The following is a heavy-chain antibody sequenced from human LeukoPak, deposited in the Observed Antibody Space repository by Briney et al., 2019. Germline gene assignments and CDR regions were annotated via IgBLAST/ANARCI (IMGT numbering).Heavy chain of an antibody. J-gene: IGHJ3*02. D-gene: IGHD2-2*01. CDR3: ARGCSSTNDAFDI. Sequence: PSETLSLTCAVYGGSFSGYDWRWIRQPPGKGLEWIGEINHSGSTNYNPSLKSRVTISVGTSKNQFSLKLSSVTAADTAVYYCARGCSSTNDAFDIWGQGTMVTVSS. V-gene: IGHV4-34*01. CDR1: GGSFSGYD. CDR2: INHSGST.